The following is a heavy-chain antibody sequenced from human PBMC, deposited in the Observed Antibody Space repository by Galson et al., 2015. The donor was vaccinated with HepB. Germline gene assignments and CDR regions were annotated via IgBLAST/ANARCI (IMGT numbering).Heavy chain of an antibody. CDR3: ARGRALYCSDGVCTDTFDI. D-gene: IGHD2-8*01. J-gene: IGHJ3*02. V-gene: IGHV6-1*01. Sequence: CAISGDSVSSNSAAWNWIRQSPSRGLEWLGRTYYRSKWYNDYAVSVKSRIIVNPDTSKNQFSLQLNSVTPEDTAVYYCARGRALYCSDGVCTDTFDIWGLGTMVTVSS. CDR2: TYYRSKWYN. CDR1: GDSVSSNSAA.